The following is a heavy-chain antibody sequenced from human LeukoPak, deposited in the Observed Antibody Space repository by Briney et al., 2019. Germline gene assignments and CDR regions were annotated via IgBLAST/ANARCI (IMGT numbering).Heavy chain of an antibody. V-gene: IGHV1-2*02. Sequence: ASVKVSCKASGYTFTGYYMHWVRQAPGQGLEWMGWINPNSGGTNYAQKFQGRVTMTRDTSTSTVYMELSSLRSEDTAVYYCARGGSVLLWFGETPPDYWGQGTLVTVSS. CDR2: INPNSGGT. J-gene: IGHJ4*02. CDR1: GYTFTGYY. CDR3: ARGGSVLLWFGETPPDY. D-gene: IGHD3-10*01.